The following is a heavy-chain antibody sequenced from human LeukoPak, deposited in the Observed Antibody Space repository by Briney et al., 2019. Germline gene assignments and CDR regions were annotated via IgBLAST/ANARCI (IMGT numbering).Heavy chain of an antibody. J-gene: IGHJ5*02. CDR2: INPNSAGT. D-gene: IGHD4-11*01. Sequence: PGASVKVSCKASGYTFSDYYMHWVRQAPGQGPEWMGWINPNSAGTKYAQKFQGRVTMTWDTSISTAYMELSRLTSDDTAVYYCARHSKYANNWFDPWGQGTLVTVSA. CDR1: GYTFSDYY. CDR3: ARHSKYANNWFDP. V-gene: IGHV1-2*02.